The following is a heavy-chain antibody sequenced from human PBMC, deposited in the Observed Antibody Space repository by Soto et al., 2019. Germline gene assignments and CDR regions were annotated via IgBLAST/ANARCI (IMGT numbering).Heavy chain of an antibody. Sequence: ASVKVSCKASGYIFTSYGISWVRQAPGQGLEWMGWISAYNGNTNYAQKLQGRVTMTTDTSTSTAYMELRSLRSDDTAVYYCARVDYYGSGSYYILPYYYYYMDVWGKGTTVTVSS. V-gene: IGHV1-18*01. CDR2: ISAYNGNT. CDR1: GYIFTSYG. D-gene: IGHD3-10*01. CDR3: ARVDYYGSGSYYILPYYYYYMDV. J-gene: IGHJ6*03.